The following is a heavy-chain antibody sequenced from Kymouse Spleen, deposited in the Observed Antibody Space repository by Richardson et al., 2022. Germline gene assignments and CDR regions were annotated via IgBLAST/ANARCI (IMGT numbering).Heavy chain of an antibody. Sequence: QVQLVQSGAEVKKPGASVKVSCKASGYTFTSYGISWVRQAPGQGLEWMGWISAYNGNTNYAQKLQGRVTMTTDTSTSTAYMELRSLRSDDTAVYYCAREDYYGSGSYYKSLYYYYYGMDVWGQGTTVTVSS. CDR2: ISAYNGNT. V-gene: IGHV1-18*01. CDR1: GYTFTSYG. D-gene: IGHD3-10*01. CDR3: AREDYYGSGSYYKSLYYYYYGMDV. J-gene: IGHJ6*02.